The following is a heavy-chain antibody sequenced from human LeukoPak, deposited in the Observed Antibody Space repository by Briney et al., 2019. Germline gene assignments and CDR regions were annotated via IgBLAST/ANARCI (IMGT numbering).Heavy chain of an antibody. J-gene: IGHJ4*02. CDR3: ARDFSEYGAHQGVSMDY. Sequence: ASVKVSCKASGGTFSSYAISWVRQAPGQGLEWMGGIIPIFGTANYAQKFQGRVTITTDESTSTACMELSSLRSEDTAVYYCARDFSEYGAHQGVSMDYWGQGTLVTVSS. V-gene: IGHV1-69*05. D-gene: IGHD4/OR15-4a*01. CDR2: IIPIFGTA. CDR1: GGTFSSYA.